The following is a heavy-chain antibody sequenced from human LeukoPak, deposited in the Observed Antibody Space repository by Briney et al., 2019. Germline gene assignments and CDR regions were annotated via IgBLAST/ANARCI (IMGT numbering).Heavy chain of an antibody. CDR1: GFTFSSYW. V-gene: IGHV3-74*01. CDR3: TRGPECMEV. CDR2: INSDGSST. Sequence: RGSLRLSCAASGFTFSSYWMHWVRQAPGKGLVWVSRINSDGSSTSYAESVKGRVTISRDNAKNTLYLQMNSLRAEDTAVYYCTRGPECMEVWGQGTTVTVSS. J-gene: IGHJ6*02.